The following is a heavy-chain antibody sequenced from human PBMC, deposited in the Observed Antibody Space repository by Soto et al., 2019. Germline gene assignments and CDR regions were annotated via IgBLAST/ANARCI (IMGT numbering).Heavy chain of an antibody. V-gene: IGHV1-69*01. CDR3: ARALVGASLVGGRYYGMDV. Sequence: QVQLVQSGAEVKKPGSSVKVSCKASGGTFSSYAISWVRQAPGQGLDWMGGIIPIFGTANYAQKFQGRVTITADESTSTAYMGLSSLRSADTAVYYCARALVGASLVGGRYYGMDVWGQGTTVTVSS. CDR1: GGTFSSYA. J-gene: IGHJ6*02. D-gene: IGHD1-26*01. CDR2: IIPIFGTA.